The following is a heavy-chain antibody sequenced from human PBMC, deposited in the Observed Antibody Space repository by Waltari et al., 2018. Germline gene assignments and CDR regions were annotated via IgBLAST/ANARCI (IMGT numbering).Heavy chain of an antibody. J-gene: IGHJ5*02. Sequence: EAQLVESGGGLVQPGGSLRLSCAASGFAVSSFEMNWVRQAPGKGLEWISYISASGSAAVYADSVEGRFTTSRDNAKTSLFLQMNSLRVDDTAVDYCARRGDLWGQGTLVTVSS. CDR2: ISASGSAA. CDR1: GFAVSSFE. D-gene: IGHD3-10*01. CDR3: ARRGDL. V-gene: IGHV3-48*03.